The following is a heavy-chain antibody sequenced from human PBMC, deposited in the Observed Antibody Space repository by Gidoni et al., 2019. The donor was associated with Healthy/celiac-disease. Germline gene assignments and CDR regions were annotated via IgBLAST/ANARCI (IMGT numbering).Heavy chain of an antibody. CDR2: ITPFNGNT. CDR1: GYTFTYRY. V-gene: IGHV1-45*02. CDR3: AIDYYDSSGYYSY. D-gene: IGHD3-22*01. Sequence: QMQLVQSGAEVKKTGSSVKVSCKASGYTFTYRYLHWVRQAPGQALEWMGWITPFNGNTKYEQKFKDRGTITRDRSMSTAYMELSSLRSEDTAMYYCAIDYYDSSGYYSYWGQGTLVTVSS. J-gene: IGHJ4*02.